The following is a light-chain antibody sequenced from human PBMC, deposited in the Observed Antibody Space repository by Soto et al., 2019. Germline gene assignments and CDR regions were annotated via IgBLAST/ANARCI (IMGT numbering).Light chain of an antibody. CDR3: SSYPTSSIPYV. J-gene: IGLJ1*01. V-gene: IGLV2-14*01. CDR2: DVS. CDR1: SSDVGGYNY. Sequence: QSVLTQPASVSGSPGQSITLSCTGTSSDVGGYNYVSWYQQHPGKAPKLMIYDVSNRPSGVSNRFSGSKSGNTASLTISGLQADDQAAYYCSSYPTSSIPYVFGTGTKVTVL.